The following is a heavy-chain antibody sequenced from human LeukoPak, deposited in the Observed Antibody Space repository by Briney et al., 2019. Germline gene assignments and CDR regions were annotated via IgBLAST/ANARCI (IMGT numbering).Heavy chain of an antibody. V-gene: IGHV3-7*03. D-gene: IGHD3-10*01. CDR1: GFTFSSYW. CDR2: IKQDGSEK. J-gene: IGHJ4*02. CDR3: AKDSREKIYGSGKFSGDY. Sequence: TGGSLRLSCAASGFTFSSYWMSWVRQAPGKGLEWVANIKQDGSEKYYVDSVKGRFTISRDNAKNSLYLQMNSLRAEDTAVYYCAKDSREKIYGSGKFSGDYWGQGTLVTVSS.